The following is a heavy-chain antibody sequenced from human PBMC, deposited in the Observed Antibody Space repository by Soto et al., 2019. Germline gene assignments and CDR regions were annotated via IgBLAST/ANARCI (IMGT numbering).Heavy chain of an antibody. CDR1: GGSISSYY. V-gene: IGHV4-59*01. CDR2: IYYSGST. J-gene: IGHJ3*02. D-gene: IGHD3-10*01. Sequence: LSLTCTVSGGSISSYYWSWIRQPPGKGLEWIGYIYYSGSTNYNPSLKSRVTISVDTSKNQFSLKLSSVTAADTAVYYCAREGSEYYGSGSPGWDAFDIWGQGTMVTVSS. CDR3: AREGSEYYGSGSPGWDAFDI.